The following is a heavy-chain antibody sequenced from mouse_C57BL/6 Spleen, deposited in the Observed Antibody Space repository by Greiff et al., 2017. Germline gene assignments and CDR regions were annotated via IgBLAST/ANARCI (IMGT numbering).Heavy chain of an antibody. V-gene: IGHV3-1*01. CDR2: ISYSGST. CDR3: ARDYGSSYAMDY. D-gene: IGHD1-1*01. CDR1: GYSITSGYV. Sequence: EVQLVESGPGMVKPSQSLSLTCTVTGYSITSGYVCHWIRHFPGNKLEWMGNISYSGSTNYNPSLKSRISITHDTSKNHFFLKLNSVTTEDTATYYCARDYGSSYAMDYWGQGTSVTAAS. J-gene: IGHJ4*01.